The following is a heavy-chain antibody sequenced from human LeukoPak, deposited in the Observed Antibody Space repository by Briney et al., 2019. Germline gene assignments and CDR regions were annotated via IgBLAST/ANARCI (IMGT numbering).Heavy chain of an antibody. CDR2: IYHSGST. CDR3: ARDGIAAAGIFDP. CDR1: GGFISSSNW. Sequence: PSETLSLTCAVSGGFISSSNWWSWVRPPPGKGLEWIGEIYHSGSTNYNPSLKSRVTISVDKSKNQFSLKLSSVTAADTAVYYCARDGIAAAGIFDPWGQGTLVTVSS. J-gene: IGHJ5*02. V-gene: IGHV4-4*02. D-gene: IGHD6-13*01.